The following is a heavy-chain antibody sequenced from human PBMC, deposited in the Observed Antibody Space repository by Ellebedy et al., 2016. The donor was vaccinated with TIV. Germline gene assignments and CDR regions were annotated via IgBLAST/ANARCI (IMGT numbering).Heavy chain of an antibody. CDR2: ISSSGTTK. CDR1: GFPFSSFE. CDR3: AAANYYFYGKDV. V-gene: IGHV3-48*03. D-gene: IGHD2-15*01. J-gene: IGHJ6*02. Sequence: GESLKISCAASGFPFSSFEFNWVRQSPGKGLEWVSYISSSGTTKYYADSVKGRFTISRDNAKHSLYLQMNSLRAEDTAVYYCAAANYYFYGKDVWGQGTRVTVSS.